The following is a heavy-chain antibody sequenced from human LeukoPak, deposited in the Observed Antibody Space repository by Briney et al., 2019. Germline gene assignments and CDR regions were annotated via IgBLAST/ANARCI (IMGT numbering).Heavy chain of an antibody. J-gene: IGHJ3*02. CDR1: GFTFSSYS. CDR2: ISSSSSYI. CDR3: ARDEAFYYDSGTYLRTYGFDI. D-gene: IGHD3-10*01. Sequence: GGSLRLSCAASGFTFSSYSMNWVRQAPGKGLEWVSSISSSSSYIYYADSVKGRFTISRDNSKNTLYLQMNSLRAEDTAVYFCARDEAFYYDSGTYLRTYGFDIWGQGTMVTVSS. V-gene: IGHV3-21*01.